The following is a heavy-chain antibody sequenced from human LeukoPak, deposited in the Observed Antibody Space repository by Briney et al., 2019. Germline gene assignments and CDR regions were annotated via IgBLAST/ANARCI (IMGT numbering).Heavy chain of an antibody. CDR2: IWYDGSNK. V-gene: IGHV3-30*02. Sequence: GGSLRLSCAASGFTFSSYGMHWVRQAPGKGLEWVAFIWYDGSNKYYADSVKGRFTISRDNSKNTLYLQMNSLRAEDTAVYYCAQGPGIAAAGYFDYWGQGTLVTVSS. CDR1: GFTFSSYG. J-gene: IGHJ4*02. CDR3: AQGPGIAAAGYFDY. D-gene: IGHD6-13*01.